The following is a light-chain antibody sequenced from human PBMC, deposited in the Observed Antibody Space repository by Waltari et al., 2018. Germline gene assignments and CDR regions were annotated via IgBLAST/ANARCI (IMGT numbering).Light chain of an antibody. V-gene: IGKV3-20*01. Sequence: LTQSPGTLSLSPGERATLSCRASQSVSSSYLVWYQQKPGQAPRLLIYGTSSRATDIPDRFSGSGSGTDFTLTISRLEPEDFAVYYCQQYGGSPPITFGQGTRLEIK. CDR3: QQYGGSPPIT. CDR2: GTS. CDR1: QSVSSSY. J-gene: IGKJ5*01.